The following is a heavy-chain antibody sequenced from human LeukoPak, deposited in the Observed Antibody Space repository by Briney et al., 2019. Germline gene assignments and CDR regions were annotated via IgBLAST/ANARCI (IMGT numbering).Heavy chain of an antibody. J-gene: IGHJ4*02. CDR3: ARNGYGSGSSW. CDR1: GDSISSHY. D-gene: IGHD3-10*01. CDR2: IYDSGST. V-gene: IGHV4-59*08. Sequence: SETLSLTCTVSGDSISSHYWSWIRQPPGKGLVWIGYIYDSGSTNYNPSLNSRVTISVDTSKNQVSLKLTSVTAADTAVYYCARNGYGSGSSWWGQGTLVTVSS.